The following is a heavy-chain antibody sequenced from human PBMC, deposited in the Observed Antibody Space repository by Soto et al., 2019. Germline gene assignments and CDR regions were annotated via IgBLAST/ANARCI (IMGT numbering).Heavy chain of an antibody. CDR2: IYHSGST. Sequence: SETLSLTFTVSSSPINILYCWGCIRQTPGKGLEWVACIYHSGSTHYNPSLKSRATISVDTSNNQFSLRLSSVTAADTAIYYCARNTSGRNFDYWGQGTQVTVSS. CDR3: ARNTSGRNFDY. V-gene: IGHV4-38-2*02. J-gene: IGHJ4*02. CDR1: SSPINILYC. D-gene: IGHD6-19*01.